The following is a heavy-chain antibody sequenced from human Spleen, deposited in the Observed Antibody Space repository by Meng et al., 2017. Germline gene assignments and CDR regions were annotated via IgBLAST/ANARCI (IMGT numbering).Heavy chain of an antibody. J-gene: IGHJ4*02. D-gene: IGHD1-26*01. CDR3: LRDSGVGWLPDY. Sequence: QVQLMESGGGVVQPGRSLRLSCAASGFTFSGSAMHWVRQVPGKGLEWVAVILYDGSNKYYADSVKGRFTISRDNSKNTLYLQMNSLRVEDTAVYYCLRDSGVGWLPDYWGQGTLVTVSS. CDR2: ILYDGSNK. V-gene: IGHV3-30-3*01. CDR1: GFTFSGSA.